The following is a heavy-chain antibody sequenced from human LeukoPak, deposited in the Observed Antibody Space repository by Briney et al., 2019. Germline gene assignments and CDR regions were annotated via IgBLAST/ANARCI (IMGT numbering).Heavy chain of an antibody. CDR3: ARGRSNCYGMDV. Sequence: MPSETLSLTCSVSDGSINSYYWNWIRRPPGKGLEWIGYIYYNGNTNYSPPLKSRVTMSVDTSKNLFSLKVSSVTAADTAVYYCARGRSNCYGMDVWGQGTTVTVSS. CDR2: IYYNGNT. V-gene: IGHV4-59*01. J-gene: IGHJ6*02. D-gene: IGHD1-26*01. CDR1: DGSINSYY.